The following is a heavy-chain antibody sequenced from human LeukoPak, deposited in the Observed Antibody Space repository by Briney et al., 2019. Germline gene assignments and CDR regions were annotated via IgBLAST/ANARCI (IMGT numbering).Heavy chain of an antibody. D-gene: IGHD6-13*01. J-gene: IGHJ4*02. CDR3: ATVIDSSSWAWGY. CDR1: GGTFSSYA. CDR2: IIPIFGTA. Sequence: SVKVSCKASGGTFSSYAISWVRQAPGQGLEWMGGIIPIFGTANYAQKFQGRVTITADESTSTAYMELSSLRSEDTAVYYCATVIDSSSWAWGYWGQGTLVTVSS. V-gene: IGHV1-69*01.